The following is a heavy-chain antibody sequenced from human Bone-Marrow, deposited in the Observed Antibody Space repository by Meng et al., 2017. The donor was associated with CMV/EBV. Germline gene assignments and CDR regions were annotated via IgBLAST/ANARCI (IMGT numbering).Heavy chain of an antibody. D-gene: IGHD2-2*01. V-gene: IGHV4-59*12. CDR1: GGSISSYY. CDR2: IYYSGST. J-gene: IGHJ1*01. CDR3: ARGSQLLGYFQH. Sequence: SETLSPTCTVSGGSISSYYWSWIRQPPGKGLEWIGYIYYSGSTNYNPTLKSRVTISVDTSKNQLSLKLSSVTAADRAVYYCARGSQLLGYFQHWGQGTLVTVSS.